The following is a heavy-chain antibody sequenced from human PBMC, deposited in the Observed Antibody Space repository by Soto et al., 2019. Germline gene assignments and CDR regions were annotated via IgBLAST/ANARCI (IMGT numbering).Heavy chain of an antibody. D-gene: IGHD3-10*01. V-gene: IGHV3-23*01. J-gene: IGHJ4*02. Sequence: EVQLLESGGGLVQPGGSLRLSCAASGFTFNNYAMTWVRQAPGKGLEWVSDISGGGDNTSYADSVKGRFTVSRDGSKNTLYLQMSSVRAEDTALYYCAKGRGGSGSLTPRVDFWGQGPLVTVSS. CDR3: AKGRGGSGSLTPRVDF. CDR2: ISGGGDNT. CDR1: GFTFNNYA.